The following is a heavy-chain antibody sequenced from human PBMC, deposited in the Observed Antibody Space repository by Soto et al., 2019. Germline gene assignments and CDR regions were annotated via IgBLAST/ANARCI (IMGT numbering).Heavy chain of an antibody. CDR2: IYWNDDK. CDR3: AHIQRLWPPMKLSSSYYCLDV. J-gene: IGHJ6*02. D-gene: IGHD3-10*01. Sequence: QITLKESGPTLVKPTQTLTLTCTFSGFSLNTSEVGVGWIRQPPGKALEWLAVIYWNDDKRYSPSLKSTLTATKDTPKDQVVHTVTNMDPVDTATYFCAHIQRLWPPMKLSSSYYCLDVWGQGTTVTVSS. CDR1: GFSLNTSEVG. V-gene: IGHV2-5*01.